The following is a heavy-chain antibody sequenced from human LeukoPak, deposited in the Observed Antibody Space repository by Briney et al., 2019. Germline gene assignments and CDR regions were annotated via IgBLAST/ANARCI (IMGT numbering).Heavy chain of an antibody. V-gene: IGHV3-30-3*01. D-gene: IGHD5-12*01. Sequence: PGRSLRLSCAASGFTFSSYAMHWVRQAPGKGLEWVAVMSYDGSNKYYADSVKGRFTISRDNSKNTLYLQMNSLRAEDTAVYYCARDRVSGFLDYWGQGTLVTVSS. CDR1: GFTFSSYA. CDR2: MSYDGSNK. CDR3: ARDRVSGFLDY. J-gene: IGHJ4*02.